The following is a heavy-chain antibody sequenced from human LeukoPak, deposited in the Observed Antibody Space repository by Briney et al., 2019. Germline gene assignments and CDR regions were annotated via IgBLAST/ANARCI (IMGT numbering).Heavy chain of an antibody. CDR3: AGLDYGDLYYYYMDV. D-gene: IGHD4-17*01. CDR1: GFTFSSYS. J-gene: IGHJ6*03. Sequence: GGSLRLSCAASGFTFSSYSMNWVRQAPGEGLEWVSSISSSSSYIYYADSVKGRFTISRDNAKNSLYLQMNSLRAEDTAVYYCAGLDYGDLYYYYMDVWGKGTTVTVSS. V-gene: IGHV3-21*04. CDR2: ISSSSSYI.